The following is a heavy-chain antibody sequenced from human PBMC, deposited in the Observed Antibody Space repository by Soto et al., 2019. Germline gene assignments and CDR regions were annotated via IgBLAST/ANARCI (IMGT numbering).Heavy chain of an antibody. D-gene: IGHD1-7*01. J-gene: IGHJ3*02. V-gene: IGHV4-39*07. Sequence: PSETLSLTCTVSGGSISSSTYYWGWMRQPPGKGLEWIASFFIGGNTYCNPSLKSRVTISVDTSKNQFSLKLSSVTAADTAVYYCARNYGHCFDIWGQGTMVSVSS. CDR1: GGSISSSTYY. CDR2: FFIGGNT. CDR3: ARNYGHCFDI.